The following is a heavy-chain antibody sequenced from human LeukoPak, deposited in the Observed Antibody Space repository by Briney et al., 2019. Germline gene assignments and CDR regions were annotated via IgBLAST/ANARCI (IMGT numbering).Heavy chain of an antibody. CDR2: IHYSGST. V-gene: IGHV4-59*08. CDR1: GGSISGYY. CDR3: ARFPRVDSSHH. D-gene: IGHD3-3*01. Sequence: SETLSLTCTVSGGSISGYYWSWIRQPPGKGLEWIGYIHYSGSTNYNPSLKSRVTVSLDTSKSQFSLNLYSMTAADTAVYYCARFPRVDSSHHWGQGALVTVSS. J-gene: IGHJ5*02.